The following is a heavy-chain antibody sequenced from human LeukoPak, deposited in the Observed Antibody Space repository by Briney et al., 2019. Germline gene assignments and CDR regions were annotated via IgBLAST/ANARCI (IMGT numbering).Heavy chain of an antibody. CDR2: IRYDGSNK. D-gene: IGHD2/OR15-2a*01. J-gene: IGHJ6*03. V-gene: IGHV3-30*02. CDR3: ARSPNIAYYYMDV. Sequence: GGSLRLSCAASGFTFSSYEMNWVRQAPGKGLEWVAFIRYDGSNKYYADSVKGRFTISRDNSKNTLYLQMNSLRAEDTAVYYCARSPNIAYYYMDVWGKGTTVTISS. CDR1: GFTFSSYE.